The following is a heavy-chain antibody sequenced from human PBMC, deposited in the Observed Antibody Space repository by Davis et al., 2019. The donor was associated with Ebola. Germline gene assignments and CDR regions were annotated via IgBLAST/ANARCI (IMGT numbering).Heavy chain of an antibody. Sequence: MPSETLSLTCTVSGGSVSSGSYDWSWIRQPPGKGLEWIGYIYYSGSTNYNPSLKSRVTISVDTSKNQFSLKLSSVIAADTAVYYCARESVLSGYYYYYVMDVWGKGTAVTVSS. J-gene: IGHJ6*04. CDR2: IYYSGST. CDR1: GGSVSSGSYD. V-gene: IGHV4-61*01. D-gene: IGHD1-26*01. CDR3: ARESVLSGYYYYYVMDV.